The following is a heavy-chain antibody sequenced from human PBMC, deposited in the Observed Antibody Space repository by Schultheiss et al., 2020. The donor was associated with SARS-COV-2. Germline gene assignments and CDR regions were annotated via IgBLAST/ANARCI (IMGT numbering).Heavy chain of an antibody. J-gene: IGHJ6*02. CDR3: AKGDGYSYGYYYGMDV. Sequence: GGSLRLSCAASGFSFSSYGMSWVRQAPGKGLEWVSAISGSGGSTYYADSVKGRFTISRDNSKNTLYLQMNSLRAEDTAVYYCAKGDGYSYGYYYGMDVWGQGTTVTVSS. V-gene: IGHV3-23*01. D-gene: IGHD5-18*01. CDR1: GFSFSSYG. CDR2: ISGSGGST.